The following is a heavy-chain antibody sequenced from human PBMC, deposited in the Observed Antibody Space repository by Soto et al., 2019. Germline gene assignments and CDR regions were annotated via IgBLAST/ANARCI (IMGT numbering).Heavy chain of an antibody. J-gene: IGHJ6*02. V-gene: IGHV1-69*13. D-gene: IGHD6-13*01. Sequence: GASVKVSCKASGGTFSIYAISWVLQAPGQGLEWMGGIIPIFGTANYAQKFQGRVTITADESTSTAYMELSSLRSEDTAVYYCARGLQTGYSSSWYTYYYYGMDVWGQGTTVTVSS. CDR2: IIPIFGTA. CDR3: ARGLQTGYSSSWYTYYYYGMDV. CDR1: GGTFSIYA.